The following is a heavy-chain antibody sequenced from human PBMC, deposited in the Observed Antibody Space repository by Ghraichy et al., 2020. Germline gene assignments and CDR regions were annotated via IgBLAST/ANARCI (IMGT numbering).Heavy chain of an antibody. Sequence: SETLSLTCAVYGGSFSGYYWSWIRQPPGKGLEWIGEINHSGSTNYNPSLKSRVTISVDTSKNQFSLKLSSVTAADTAVYYCARHQEQWLPLFDYWGQGTLVTVSS. CDR3: ARHQEQWLPLFDY. CDR2: INHSGST. CDR1: GGSFSGYY. V-gene: IGHV4-34*01. D-gene: IGHD6-19*01. J-gene: IGHJ4*02.